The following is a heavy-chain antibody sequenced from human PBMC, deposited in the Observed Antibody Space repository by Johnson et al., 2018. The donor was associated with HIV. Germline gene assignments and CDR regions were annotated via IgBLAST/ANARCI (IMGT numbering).Heavy chain of an antibody. CDR1: GFTFSSYS. V-gene: IGHV3-48*01. CDR3: ARERQSSSWYDAFDM. CDR2: ISSSSGTI. Sequence: VQLVESGGGLVLPGGSLRLSCAASGFTFSSYSMTWVRQAPGKGLEWVSSISSSSGTIYYAASVKVRFTISRDNAKMSLYLQMNSLRAEDTAVYYCARERQSSSWYDAFDMWGQGTMVTVSS. D-gene: IGHD6-13*01. J-gene: IGHJ3*02.